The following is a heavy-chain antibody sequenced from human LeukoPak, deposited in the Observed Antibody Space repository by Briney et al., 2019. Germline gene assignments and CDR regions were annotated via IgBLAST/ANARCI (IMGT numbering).Heavy chain of an antibody. Sequence: SETLSLTCAVYGGSFSGYYWSWIRQPPGKGLEWIGEINHSGSTNYNPSLKSRVTISVDTSKNQFSLKLSSVTAADTAVYYCARPGYYYDSSGSRQAFDIWGPGTMVTVSS. J-gene: IGHJ3*02. CDR2: INHSGST. CDR3: ARPGYYYDSSGSRQAFDI. V-gene: IGHV4-34*01. CDR1: GGSFSGYY. D-gene: IGHD3-22*01.